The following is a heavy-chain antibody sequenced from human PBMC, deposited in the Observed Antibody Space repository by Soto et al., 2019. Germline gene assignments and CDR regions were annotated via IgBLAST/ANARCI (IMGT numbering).Heavy chain of an antibody. J-gene: IGHJ4*02. CDR1: GGSISSYY. CDR2: IYYSGST. V-gene: IGHV4-59*01. D-gene: IGHD3-16*01. CDR3: ARRYGGNFDY. Sequence: SETLSLTCTVSGGSISSYYWNWIRQPPGKGLEWIGYIYYSGSTNYNPSLRSRVTISVDTSKNQFSLKLSSVTAADTAVYYCARRYGGNFDYWGQGTLVNVAS.